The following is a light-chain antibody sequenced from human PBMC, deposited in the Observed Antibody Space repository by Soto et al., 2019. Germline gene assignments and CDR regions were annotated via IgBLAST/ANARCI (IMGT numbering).Light chain of an antibody. Sequence: EVVMRQSPATLSVSPGETATLSCRASQSVSNKLAWYQQRPGQAPRLLIYAADTRATGIPDRFSGSGSVREFTLTISSLQSEDFAVYYCQQYNNWPPWTFGQGTKVEVK. V-gene: IGKV3-15*01. CDR1: QSVSNK. J-gene: IGKJ1*01. CDR3: QQYNNWPPWT. CDR2: AAD.